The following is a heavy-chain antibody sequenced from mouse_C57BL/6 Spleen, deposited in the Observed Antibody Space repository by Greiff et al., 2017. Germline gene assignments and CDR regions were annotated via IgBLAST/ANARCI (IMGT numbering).Heavy chain of an antibody. Sequence: EVQLQQSGPELVKPGASVKIPCKASGYTFTDYNMDWVKQSHGKSLEWIGDINPNNGGTIYNQKFKGKATLTVDKSSSTAYMELRSLTSEDTAVYYCARRDLGPFDYWGQGTTLTVSS. J-gene: IGHJ2*01. CDR1: GYTFTDYN. CDR3: ARRDLGPFDY. D-gene: IGHD4-1*01. CDR2: INPNNGGT. V-gene: IGHV1-18*01.